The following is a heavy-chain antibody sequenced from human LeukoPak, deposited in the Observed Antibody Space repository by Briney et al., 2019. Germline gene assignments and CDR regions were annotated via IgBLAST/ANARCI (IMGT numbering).Heavy chain of an antibody. Sequence: ASVKVSCKVSGYTLTELSMHWVRQAPGKGLEWMGGFDPEDGETIYAQKFQGRVTMTEDTSTDTAYMELSSLRSEDTAVYYCATGLRIRPSGSYFGSFDYWGQGTLVTVSS. CDR3: ATGLRIRPSGSYFGSFDY. J-gene: IGHJ4*02. V-gene: IGHV1-24*01. CDR2: FDPEDGET. D-gene: IGHD1-26*01. CDR1: GYTLTELS.